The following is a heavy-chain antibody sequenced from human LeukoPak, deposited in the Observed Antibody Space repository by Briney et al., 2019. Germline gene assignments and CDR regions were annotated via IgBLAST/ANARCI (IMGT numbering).Heavy chain of an antibody. CDR1: GFTFSSYG. Sequence: PGGSLRLSCAASGFTFSSYGMSWVRQAPGKGLEWVSAISGSGGSTYYADSVKGRFTISRDNSKNTLYLQMTSLRAEDTAVYYCAKDLGYYGSGSHNDYWGQGTLVTVSS. CDR3: AKDLGYYGSGSHNDY. D-gene: IGHD3-10*01. CDR2: ISGSGGST. J-gene: IGHJ4*02. V-gene: IGHV3-23*01.